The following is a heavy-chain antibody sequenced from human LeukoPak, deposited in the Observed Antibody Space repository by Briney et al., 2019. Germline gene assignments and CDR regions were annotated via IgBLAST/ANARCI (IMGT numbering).Heavy chain of an antibody. D-gene: IGHD3-10*01. CDR3: ARAYTHGSGSYYTYYFDY. CDR1: GGSISSGGYY. V-gene: IGHV4-30-2*01. J-gene: IGHJ4*02. Sequence: SQTLSLTCTVSGGSISSGGYYWSWIRQPPGKGLEWIGYIYHSGSTYYNPSLKSRVTISVDRSKNQFSLKLSSVTAADTAVYYCARAYTHGSGSYYTYYFDYWGQGTLVTVSS. CDR2: IYHSGST.